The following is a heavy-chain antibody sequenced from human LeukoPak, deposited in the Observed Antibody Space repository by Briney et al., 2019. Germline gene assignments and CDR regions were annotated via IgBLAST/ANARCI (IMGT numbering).Heavy chain of an antibody. Sequence: PGGSLRLSCAASGFTFDNYALGWVRQAPGKGLVWVSGISGSGNRTYYADSVKGRFTISRDNSKNTLYLQMNSLRAEDTAVYYCAKVGTLYYYDSSGYWQDDAFDIWGQGTMVTVSS. V-gene: IGHV3-23*01. J-gene: IGHJ3*02. CDR2: ISGSGNRT. D-gene: IGHD3-22*01. CDR3: AKVGTLYYYDSSGYWQDDAFDI. CDR1: GFTFDNYA.